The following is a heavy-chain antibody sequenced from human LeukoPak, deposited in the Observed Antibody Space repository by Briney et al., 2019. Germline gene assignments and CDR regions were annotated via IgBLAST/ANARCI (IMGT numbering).Heavy chain of an antibody. Sequence: GGSLRLSCAASGFTFSSYAMSWVRQAPGKGLEWVSAISGSGGSTYYADSVKGRFTISRDNSKNTLYMQMNSLRGEDTAVYYCVKSSGFYADYFDYWGQGNLVTVSS. CDR3: VKSSGFYADYFDY. CDR2: ISGSGGST. V-gene: IGHV3-23*01. J-gene: IGHJ4*02. D-gene: IGHD3-22*01. CDR1: GFTFSSYA.